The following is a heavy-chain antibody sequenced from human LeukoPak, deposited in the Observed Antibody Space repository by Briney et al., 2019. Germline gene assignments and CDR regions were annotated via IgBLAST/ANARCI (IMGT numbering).Heavy chain of an antibody. V-gene: IGHV4-59*12. CDR2: IYYSGYT. CDR1: GGSISSYY. Sequence: SETLSLTCTVSGGSISSYYWSWIRQPPGKGLEWIGNIYYSGYTTYSPSLRSRVTISVDTSKNQFSLKLSSVTAADTAVYYCAGGGVIVIDYYYYYMDVWGKGTTVTVSS. D-gene: IGHD3-16*02. J-gene: IGHJ6*03. CDR3: AGGGVIVIDYYYYYMDV.